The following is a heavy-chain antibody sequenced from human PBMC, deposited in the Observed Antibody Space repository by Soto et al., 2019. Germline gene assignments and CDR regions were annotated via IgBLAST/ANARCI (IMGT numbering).Heavy chain of an antibody. CDR1: GGSIGSYH. D-gene: IGHD4-17*01. CDR2: VYYTGTT. J-gene: IGHJ5*02. Sequence: SETLSLTCTVSGGSIGSYHWSWVRQPPGKGLEWIASVYYTGTTNYNPSLGSRVTISLDAPENQISLKLTSVTAADTDFYYCARDTVLTGMFDLWGQGTLVTVSS. V-gene: IGHV4-59*01. CDR3: ARDTVLTGMFDL.